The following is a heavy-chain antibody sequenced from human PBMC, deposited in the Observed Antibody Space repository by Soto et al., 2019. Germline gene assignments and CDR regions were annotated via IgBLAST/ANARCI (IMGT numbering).Heavy chain of an antibody. J-gene: IGHJ4*02. CDR2: ISSSSRYI. CDR1: GFTFSSYS. Sequence: EVQLVESGGGLVKPGGCLRLSCAASGFTFSSYSMNWVRQAPGKGLEWVSSISSSSRYIYYADSVKGRFTSSRDNAKNSLYLQMNSLRAEDTAVYYCAKMATTPRFDYWGQGTLVTVSS. CDR3: AKMATTPRFDY. V-gene: IGHV3-21*01. D-gene: IGHD1-1*01.